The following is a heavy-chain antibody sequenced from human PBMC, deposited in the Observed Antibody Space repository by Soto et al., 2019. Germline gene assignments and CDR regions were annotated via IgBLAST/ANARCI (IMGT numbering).Heavy chain of an antibody. D-gene: IGHD4-17*01. CDR3: ARYDYGDYVFDY. Sequence: SETLSLTCTVSGDSISSYYWSWIRQPPGKGLEWIGYIYYSGSTNYNPSLKSRVTISVDRSKNQFSLKLSSVTAADTAVYYCARYDYGDYVFDYWGQGTLVTVSS. V-gene: IGHV4-59*12. CDR2: IYYSGST. CDR1: GDSISSYY. J-gene: IGHJ4*02.